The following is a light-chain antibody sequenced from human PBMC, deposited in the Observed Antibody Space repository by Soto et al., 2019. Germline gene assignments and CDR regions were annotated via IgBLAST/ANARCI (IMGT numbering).Light chain of an antibody. J-gene: IGLJ1*01. CDR3: SSYTSSRKRV. Sequence: QSVLTQPASVSGSPGQSITISCTGTSSDVGGYNYVSWYQQHPGKAPKLMIYEVSNRPSGVSNRFSGSKSGNTASLTISGLQAEDEADYYCSSYTSSRKRVFGTGTKLTVL. V-gene: IGLV2-14*01. CDR1: SSDVGGYNY. CDR2: EVS.